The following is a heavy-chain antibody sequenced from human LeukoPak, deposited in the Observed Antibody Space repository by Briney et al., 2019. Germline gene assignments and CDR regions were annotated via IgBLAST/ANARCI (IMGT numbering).Heavy chain of an antibody. CDR2: XSDSGDGT. CDR3: AKDKAPGSWHTPSDF. CDR1: GFTFRTYA. Sequence: GGSLRLSCAASGFTFRTYAMSWVRQAXGXXXXXXXXXSDSGDGTYYAESVKGRFTISRDNSKNTVFLQMNSLRADDTAKYYCAKDKAPGSWHTPSDFWGQGTLVTVSS. V-gene: IGHV3-23*01. D-gene: IGHD6-13*01. J-gene: IGHJ4*02.